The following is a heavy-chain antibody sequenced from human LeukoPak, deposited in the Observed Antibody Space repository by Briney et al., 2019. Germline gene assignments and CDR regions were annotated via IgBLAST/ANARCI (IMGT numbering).Heavy chain of an antibody. V-gene: IGHV3-30-3*01. CDR1: GFSFSSYA. CDR2: ISYDGSNK. CDR3: AKDLRATITYYFDY. D-gene: IGHD5-24*01. Sequence: GRSLRLSCAASGFSFSSYAMHWVRQAPGKGLEWVAVISYDGSNKYYADSVKGRFTISRDNSKNTLYLQMNSLRAEDTAVYYCAKDLRATITYYFDYWGQGTLVTVSS. J-gene: IGHJ4*02.